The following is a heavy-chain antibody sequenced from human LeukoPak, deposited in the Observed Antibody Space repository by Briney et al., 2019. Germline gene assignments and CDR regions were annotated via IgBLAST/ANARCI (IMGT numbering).Heavy chain of an antibody. CDR1: GGSISSYY. J-gene: IGHJ4*02. CDR2: IYYSGST. V-gene: IGHV4-39*01. CDR3: ARHETGYSSSSIDY. Sequence: SETLSLTCTVSGGSISSYYWGWIRQPPGKGLEWIGSIYYSGSTYYNPSLKSRVTISVDTSKNQFSLKLSSVTAADTAVYYCARHETGYSSSSIDYWGQGTLVTVSS. D-gene: IGHD6-6*01.